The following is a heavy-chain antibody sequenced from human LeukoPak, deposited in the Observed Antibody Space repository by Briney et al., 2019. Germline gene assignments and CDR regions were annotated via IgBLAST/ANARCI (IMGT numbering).Heavy chain of an antibody. CDR2: FDPEDGET. CDR1: GYTLTELS. D-gene: IGHD1-26*01. V-gene: IGHV1-24*01. Sequence: ASVKVSCKVSGYTLTELSMHWVRQAPGKGLEWMGGFDPEDGETSYAQKFQGRVTMTRDTSTSTVYMELSSLRSEDTAVYYCARTVGATTDYYYYGMDVWGQGTTVTVSS. J-gene: IGHJ6*02. CDR3: ARTVGATTDYYYYGMDV.